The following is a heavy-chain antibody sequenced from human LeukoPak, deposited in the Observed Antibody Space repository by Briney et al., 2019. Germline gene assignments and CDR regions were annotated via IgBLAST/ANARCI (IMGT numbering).Heavy chain of an antibody. V-gene: IGHV3-48*03. CDR2: ISSSGSTI. CDR1: GFTFSSYK. CDR3: ARAGSDCSGGSCYQDY. D-gene: IGHD2-15*01. Sequence: GGSLRLSCAASGFTFSSYKMNWVRQAPGKGLEWVSYISSSGSTIYYADSVKGRLTISRDNAKNSLYLQTNSLRAEDTAVYYCARAGSDCSGGSCYQDYWGQGTLVTVSS. J-gene: IGHJ4*02.